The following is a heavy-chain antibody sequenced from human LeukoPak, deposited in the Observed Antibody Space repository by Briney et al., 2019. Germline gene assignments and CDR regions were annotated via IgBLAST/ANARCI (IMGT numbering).Heavy chain of an antibody. J-gene: IGHJ4*02. CDR3: ARDVGSSGWYLY. CDR1: GYTFTGYY. Sequence: VASVKVSCKASGYTFTGYYMHWVRQAPGQGLEWMGWINPNSGGTNYAQKFQGRVTMTRDTSISTAYMELSRLRSDDTAVHYCARDVGSSGWYLYWGQGTLVTVSS. V-gene: IGHV1-2*02. CDR2: INPNSGGT. D-gene: IGHD6-19*01.